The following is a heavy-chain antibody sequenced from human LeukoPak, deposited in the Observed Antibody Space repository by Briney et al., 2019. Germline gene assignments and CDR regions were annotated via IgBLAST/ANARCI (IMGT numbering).Heavy chain of an antibody. CDR3: ARAEGYYDSSGYYYSFDY. CDR1: GFTFSSYS. CDR2: ISSSSSYT. V-gene: IGHV3-21*01. D-gene: IGHD3-22*01. J-gene: IGHJ4*02. Sequence: GGSLRLSCAASGFTFSSYSMNWVRQAPGKGLEWVSSISSSSSYTYYADSVKGRFTISRDNAKNSLYLQMNSLRAEDTAVYYCARAEGYYDSSGYYYSFDYWGQGTLVTVSS.